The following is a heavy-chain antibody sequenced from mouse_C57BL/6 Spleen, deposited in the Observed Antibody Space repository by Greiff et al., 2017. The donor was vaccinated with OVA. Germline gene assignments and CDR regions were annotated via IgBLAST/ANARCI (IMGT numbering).Heavy chain of an antibody. CDR2: FYPGSGSI. CDR1: GYTFTEYT. J-gene: IGHJ1*03. CDR3: ERHPPGSSYEWYFDV. Sequence: VQLQQSGAELVKPGASVKLSCKASGYTFTEYTIHWVKQRSGPGLEWIGWFYPGSGSIKYNEQFKDKATLTADKSSLTVSLELSSLTSEDSAFLFGERHPPGSSYEWYFDVWGTGTTVTVSA. D-gene: IGHD1-1*01. V-gene: IGHV1-62-2*01.